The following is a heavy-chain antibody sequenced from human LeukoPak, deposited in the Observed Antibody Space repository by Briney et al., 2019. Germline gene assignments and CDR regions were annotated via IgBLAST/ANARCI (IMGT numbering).Heavy chain of an antibody. V-gene: IGHV3-30*02. CDR3: AKDKGVGAKFFDY. CDR2: IRYDGSNK. CDR1: GFTFSSYG. Sequence: PGGSLRLSCAASGFTFSSYGMHWVRQAPGKGLEWVAFIRYDGSNKYYADSVKGRFTISRDNSKNTLYLQMNSLRAEDTAVYYCAKDKGVGAKFFDYWGQGTLVTISS. D-gene: IGHD1-26*01. J-gene: IGHJ4*02.